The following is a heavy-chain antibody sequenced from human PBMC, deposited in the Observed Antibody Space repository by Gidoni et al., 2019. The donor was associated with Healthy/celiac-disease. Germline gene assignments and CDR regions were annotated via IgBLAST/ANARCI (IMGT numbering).Heavy chain of an antibody. CDR3: ARITYYDFWSGPSYGMDV. V-gene: IGHV2-70*01. D-gene: IGHD3-3*01. CDR1: GFSLSTSGMC. CDR2: IDWDDDK. J-gene: IGHJ6*02. Sequence: QVTLRESGPALVKPTQTLTLTCTFSGFSLSTSGMCVSWIRQPPGKALEWLALIDWDDDKYYSTSLKTRLTISKDTSKNQVVLTMTNMDPVDTATYYCARITYYDFWSGPSYGMDVWGQGTTVTVSS.